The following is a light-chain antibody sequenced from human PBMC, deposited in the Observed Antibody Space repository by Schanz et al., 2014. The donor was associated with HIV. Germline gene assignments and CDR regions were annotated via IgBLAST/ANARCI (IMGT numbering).Light chain of an antibody. CDR1: NSDVGGYNY. Sequence: QSALTQPPSASGSPGQSVTISCTGTNSDVGGYNYVSWYRQHPGKAPKLIIYEVTKRPSGVPDRFSGSKSGNTASLTVSGLQAEDEGKYYCCSYGGRSVVFGGGTKLTVL. V-gene: IGLV2-8*01. CDR2: EVT. CDR3: CSYGGRSVV. J-gene: IGLJ2*01.